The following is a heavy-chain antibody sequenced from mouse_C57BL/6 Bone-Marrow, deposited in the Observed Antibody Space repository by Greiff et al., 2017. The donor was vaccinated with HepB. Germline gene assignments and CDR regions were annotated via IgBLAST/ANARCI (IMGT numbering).Heavy chain of an antibody. J-gene: IGHJ1*03. CDR2: IYYSGTI. V-gene: IGHV3-5*01. CDR3: AREGDGSYWYFDV. Sequence: EVQLQQSGPGLVKPSQTVFLTCTVTGISITTGNYRWSWIRQFPGNKLEWIGYIYYSGTITYNPSLTSRTTITRDTPKNQFFLEMNSLTAEDTATYYCAREGDGSYWYFDVWGTGTTVTVSS. D-gene: IGHD2-3*01. CDR1: GISITTGNYR.